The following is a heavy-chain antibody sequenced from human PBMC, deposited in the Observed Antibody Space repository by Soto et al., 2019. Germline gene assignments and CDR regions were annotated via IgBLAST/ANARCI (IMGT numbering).Heavy chain of an antibody. J-gene: IGHJ4*02. Sequence: SLRLSCAASGFTFSTYVMHWVRQAPGKGLEWVAAISHDGSIENYADSVKGRLTISRDNSKNTIYLQMNSLTGEDTAVYYCAKLPSLYSPSYWGQGTRVT. D-gene: IGHD1-26*01. CDR3: AKLPSLYSPSY. V-gene: IGHV3-30*18. CDR2: ISHDGSIE. CDR1: GFTFSTYV.